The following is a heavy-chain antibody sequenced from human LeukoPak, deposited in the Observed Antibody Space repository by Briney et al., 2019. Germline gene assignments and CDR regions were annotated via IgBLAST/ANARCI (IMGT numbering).Heavy chain of an antibody. V-gene: IGHV3-48*01. J-gene: IGHJ6*02. D-gene: IGHD2-15*01. CDR1: GFTFSTYG. CDR3: AREVVAMDV. Sequence: GGALRLSCAASGFTFSTYGMIWVRQAPGKGLEWVSYISSGTTTITYAASVKGRFTISRDNAKNSLYLQMNSLRAEDTAVYYCAREVVAMDVWGQGTTVTVSS. CDR2: ISSGTTTI.